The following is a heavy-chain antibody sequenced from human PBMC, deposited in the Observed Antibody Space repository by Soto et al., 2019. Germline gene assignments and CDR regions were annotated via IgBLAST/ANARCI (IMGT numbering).Heavy chain of an antibody. CDR3: AKDLGNGYSGGGFDY. CDR2: ISYDGSNK. CDR1: GFTFSSYG. V-gene: IGHV3-30*18. D-gene: IGHD4-4*01. J-gene: IGHJ4*02. Sequence: SLRLSCAASGFTFSSYGMHWVRQAPGKGLEWVAVISYDGSNKYYADSVKGRFTISRDNSKNTLYLQMNSLRAEDTAVYYCAKDLGNGYSGGGFDYWGQGTLVTVSS.